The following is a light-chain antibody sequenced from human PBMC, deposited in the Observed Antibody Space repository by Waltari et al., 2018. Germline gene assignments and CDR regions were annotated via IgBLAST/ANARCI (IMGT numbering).Light chain of an antibody. CDR2: KAS. Sequence: DIEMTQSPSTLSASVGDRVTITCRASQSISIWLAWYQQKPGKAPKLLIYKASSLQSGVPSRFSGNGSETEFSLAISNLQTDDFATYYCQQYNRFWTFDQGTKVEVK. J-gene: IGKJ1*01. V-gene: IGKV1-5*03. CDR3: QQYNRFWT. CDR1: QSISIW.